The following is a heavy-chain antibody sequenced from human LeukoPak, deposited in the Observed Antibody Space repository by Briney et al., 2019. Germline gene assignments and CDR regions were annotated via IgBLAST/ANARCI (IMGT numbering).Heavy chain of an antibody. CDR1: GFTFSSYA. Sequence: GGSLRLSCAASGFTFSSYAMHWVRQAPGKGLEWVAVISYDGSNKYYADSVKGRFTISRDNSKNTLYLQMNSLRAEDTAVYYCASSIVPLRNAFDIWGQGTMVTVSS. J-gene: IGHJ3*02. V-gene: IGHV3-30*04. CDR3: ASSIVPLRNAFDI. D-gene: IGHD1-26*01. CDR2: ISYDGSNK.